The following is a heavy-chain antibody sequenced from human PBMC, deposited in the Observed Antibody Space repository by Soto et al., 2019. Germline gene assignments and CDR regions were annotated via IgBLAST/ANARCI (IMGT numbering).Heavy chain of an antibody. Sequence: SETLSLTCTVSGGSISSSSYYWGWIRQPPGKGLEWIGSIYYSGSTYYNPSLKSRVTISVDTSKNQFSLKLSSVTAADTAVYYCARGLGIAVAGFNWFDPWGQGTLVTVS. J-gene: IGHJ5*02. CDR1: GGSISSSSYY. CDR2: IYYSGST. V-gene: IGHV4-39*07. CDR3: ARGLGIAVAGFNWFDP. D-gene: IGHD6-19*01.